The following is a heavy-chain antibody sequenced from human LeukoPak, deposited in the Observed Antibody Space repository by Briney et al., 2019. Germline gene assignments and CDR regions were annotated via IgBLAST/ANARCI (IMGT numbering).Heavy chain of an antibody. CDR1: GFTFTDYY. CDR2: ISSSGDII. J-gene: IGHJ4*02. Sequence: GGSLRLSCAASGFTFTDYYMSWVRQAPGKGLEWVSYISSSGDIIYYADSVKGRFTVSRDNAKNSLYLQMNSLRAEDTAVYYCARHYYETSDYLYYFDYWGQGTLVTVSS. CDR3: ARHYYETSDYLYYFDY. V-gene: IGHV3-11*04. D-gene: IGHD3-22*01.